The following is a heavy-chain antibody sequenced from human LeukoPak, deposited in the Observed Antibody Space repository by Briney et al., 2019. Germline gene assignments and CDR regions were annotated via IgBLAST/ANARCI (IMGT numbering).Heavy chain of an antibody. J-gene: IGHJ3*02. Sequence: SVKVSCKASGDNFNNYAVNWVRQAPGQGLQWMGRVIPALDRANYAHNFQGRLTITADKSTKTAYMELSSLQSEDTGLYFCARRTDAVDDAFDIWGQGTMLIVSS. CDR1: GDNFNNYA. V-gene: IGHV1-69*04. CDR2: VIPALDRA. D-gene: IGHD3/OR15-3a*01. CDR3: ARRTDAVDDAFDI.